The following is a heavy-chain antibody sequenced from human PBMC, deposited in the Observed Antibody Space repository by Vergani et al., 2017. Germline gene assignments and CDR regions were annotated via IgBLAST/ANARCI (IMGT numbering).Heavy chain of an antibody. Sequence: QVQLQESGPGLVKPSETLSLTCTVSGGSISSYYWSWIRQPPGKGLEWIGYIYYSGSTNYNPSLKSRVTISVDTSKNQFSLKLSSVTAADTAVYYCARTRHQRGYCSSTSCPQGMGYFDYWGQGTLVTVSS. D-gene: IGHD2-2*01. CDR1: GGSISSYY. CDR3: ARTRHQRGYCSSTSCPQGMGYFDY. J-gene: IGHJ4*02. CDR2: IYYSGST. V-gene: IGHV4-59*01.